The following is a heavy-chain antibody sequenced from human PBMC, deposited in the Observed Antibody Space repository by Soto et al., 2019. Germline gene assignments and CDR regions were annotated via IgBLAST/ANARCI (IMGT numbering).Heavy chain of an antibody. CDR1: GFTFSSYW. CDR3: AREGYSSSWYSRDWYYYYGMDV. D-gene: IGHD6-13*01. V-gene: IGHV3-7*01. Sequence: GGSLRLSCAASGFTFSSYWMSWVRQAPGKGLEWVANIKQDGSEKYYVDSVKGRFTISRDNAKNSLYLQMNSLRAEDTAVYYCAREGYSSSWYSRDWYYYYGMDVWGQGTTVTVSS. J-gene: IGHJ6*02. CDR2: IKQDGSEK.